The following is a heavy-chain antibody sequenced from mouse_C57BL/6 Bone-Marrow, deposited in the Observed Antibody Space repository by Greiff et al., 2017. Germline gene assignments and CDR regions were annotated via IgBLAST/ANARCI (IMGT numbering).Heavy chain of an antibody. CDR1: GYTFTSYW. CDR3: ASSYGYDRDYFDY. D-gene: IGHD2-2*01. CDR2: IYPSDSET. J-gene: IGHJ2*01. Sequence: VQLQQPGAELVRPGSSVKLSCKASGYTFTSYWMEWVKQRPGQGLEWIGNIYPSDSETHYNQKFKDKATLTVDKSSSTAYMQLSSLTSEDSAVYYCASSYGYDRDYFDYWGQGTTLTVSS. V-gene: IGHV1-61*01.